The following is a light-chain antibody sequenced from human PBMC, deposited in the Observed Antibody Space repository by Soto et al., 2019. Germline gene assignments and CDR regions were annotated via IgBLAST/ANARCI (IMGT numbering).Light chain of an antibody. CDR2: DAS. V-gene: IGKV3-11*02. J-gene: IGKJ2*01. Sequence: EILLAQSPAPLSLSPGERATLSCKASQDVSIFLAWYQQKPGQAPRLLIHDASNRAPGVPARFSGSGSGRDFPLSITSLEPEDFAGYYCQQRSTGLYTFGQGTKLEV. CDR3: QQRSTGLYT. CDR1: QDVSIF.